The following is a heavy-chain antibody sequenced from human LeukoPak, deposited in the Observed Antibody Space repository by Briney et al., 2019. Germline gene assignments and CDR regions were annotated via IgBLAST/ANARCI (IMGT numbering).Heavy chain of an antibody. CDR3: ASSGYYDFWSGLSTLDY. J-gene: IGHJ4*02. CDR2: INPSGGST. V-gene: IGHV1-46*01. Sequence: GASVKVSCKASGYTFTSCYMHWVRQAPGQGLEWMGIINPSGGSTSYAQKFQGRVTMTRDTSTSTVYMELSSRRSEDTAVYYCASSGYYDFWSGLSTLDYWGQGTLVTVSS. D-gene: IGHD3-3*01. CDR1: GYTFTSCY.